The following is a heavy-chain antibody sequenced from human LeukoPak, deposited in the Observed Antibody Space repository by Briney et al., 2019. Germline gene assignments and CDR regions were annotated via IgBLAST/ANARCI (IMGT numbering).Heavy chain of an antibody. J-gene: IGHJ4*02. CDR3: ARDRSIASDY. D-gene: IGHD6-6*01. Sequence: PGGSLRLSCAASGFTVSSNYMSWVRQAPGKGLEWVSVINSGDSTYYADSVKGRFTISRDNAKNTLYLQMNSLRAEDTAVYYCARDRSIASDYWGQGTLVTVSS. CDR1: GFTVSSNY. CDR2: INSGDST. V-gene: IGHV3-53*01.